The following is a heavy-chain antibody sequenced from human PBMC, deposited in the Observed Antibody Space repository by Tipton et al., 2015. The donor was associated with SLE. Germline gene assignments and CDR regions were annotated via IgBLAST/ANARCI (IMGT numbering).Heavy chain of an antibody. CDR2: IYHSGST. V-gene: IGHV4-38-2*01. J-gene: IGHJ4*02. D-gene: IGHD4-17*01. CDR1: GYSISSGYY. Sequence: LRLSCAVSGYSISSGYYWGWIRQPPGKGLEWIGSIYHSGSTYYNPSLKSRVTISVDTSKNQFSLKLSSVTAADTAVYYCASFDYGDYWYWGQGTLVTVSS. CDR3: ASFDYGDYWY.